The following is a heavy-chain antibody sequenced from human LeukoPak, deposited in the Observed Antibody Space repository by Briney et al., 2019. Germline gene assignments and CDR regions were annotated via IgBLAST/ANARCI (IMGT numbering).Heavy chain of an antibody. V-gene: IGHV1-18*01. J-gene: IGHJ4*02. CDR1: GYTFTSYG. CDR2: ISAYNGNT. Sequence: ASVKVSCKASGYTFTSYGISWVRQAPGQGLEWMGWISAYNGNTNYAQKLQGRVTMTTDTSTSTAYMELRSLRSDDTAVYYCARDLGPYCGGDCCLSYWGQGTLVTVSP. CDR3: ARDLGPYCGGDCCLSY. D-gene: IGHD2-21*02.